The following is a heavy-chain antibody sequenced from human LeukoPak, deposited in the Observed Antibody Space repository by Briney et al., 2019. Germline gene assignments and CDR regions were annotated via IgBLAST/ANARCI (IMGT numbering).Heavy chain of an antibody. Sequence: PSQTLSLTCTVSGGSVSSGSYYWSWIRQPPGKGLEWIGYIYYSGSTNYNPSLKSRVTISVDTSKNQFSLKLSSVTAADTAVYYCAREVIGTGDFDYWGQGTLVTVSS. D-gene: IGHD7-27*01. V-gene: IGHV4-61*01. CDR3: AREVIGTGDFDY. CDR2: IYYSGST. CDR1: GGSVSSGSYY. J-gene: IGHJ4*02.